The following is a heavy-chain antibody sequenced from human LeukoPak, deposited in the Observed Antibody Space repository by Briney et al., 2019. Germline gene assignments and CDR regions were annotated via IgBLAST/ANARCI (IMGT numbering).Heavy chain of an antibody. CDR2: IIPIFGTA. Sequence: ASVKVSCKASGGTFSSYAISWVRQAPGQGLEWMGGIIPIFGTANYAQKFQGRVTITTDESTSTVYMELSSLRSEDTAVYYCARGGQTYYYDSSGYYADYWGQGTLVTVSS. V-gene: IGHV1-69*05. CDR1: GGTFSSYA. J-gene: IGHJ4*02. CDR3: ARGGQTYYYDSSGYYADY. D-gene: IGHD3-22*01.